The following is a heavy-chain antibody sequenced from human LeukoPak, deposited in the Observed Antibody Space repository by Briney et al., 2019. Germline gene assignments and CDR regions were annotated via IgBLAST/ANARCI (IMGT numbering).Heavy chain of an antibody. CDR3: ARAGYYGDDAFDL. J-gene: IGHJ3*01. CDR1: GFTIGSYW. Sequence: GGSLRLSCAGSGFTIGSYWMSWVRQAPGKGLEWVANIRQDGSEKYYVDSVKGRLTISRDNAKNSLYLQMDSLRAEDTGIYYCARAGYYGDDAFDLWGQGTMVTVSS. CDR2: IRQDGSEK. D-gene: IGHD2/OR15-2a*01. V-gene: IGHV3-7*01.